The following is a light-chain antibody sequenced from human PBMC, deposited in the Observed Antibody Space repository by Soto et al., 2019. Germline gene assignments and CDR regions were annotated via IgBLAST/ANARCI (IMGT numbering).Light chain of an antibody. J-gene: IGKJ1*01. CDR3: QQYNSYSAK. V-gene: IGKV1-5*01. Sequence: DIQLTQSPSFLSASVGDRVTITCRASQGISSWLAWYQQKPGKAPKLLIYDASSLESGVPSRFSGSGSGTEFTLTISSLQPDDFATYYCQQYNSYSAKFGQGTKVDSK. CDR2: DAS. CDR1: QGISSW.